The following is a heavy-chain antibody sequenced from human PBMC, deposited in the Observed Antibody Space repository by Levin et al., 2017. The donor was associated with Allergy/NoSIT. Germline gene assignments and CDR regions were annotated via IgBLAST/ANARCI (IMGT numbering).Heavy chain of an antibody. D-gene: IGHD3-16*01. CDR1: GFTFSSYS. J-gene: IGHJ4*02. Sequence: GESLKISCVASGFTFSSYSMNWVRQAPGKGLEWVSYISIGSTTVYYTDSVKGRFTISRDNAKNSLYLQMNSLRDEDTAVYYCARDSGSYYDRFDCWGQGTLVTVSS. CDR3: ARDSGSYYDRFDC. CDR2: ISIGSTTV. V-gene: IGHV3-48*02.